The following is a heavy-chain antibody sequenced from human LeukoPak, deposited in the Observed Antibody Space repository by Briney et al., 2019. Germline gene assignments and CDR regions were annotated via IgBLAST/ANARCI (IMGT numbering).Heavy chain of an antibody. CDR3: ARGGSI. D-gene: IGHD1-26*01. V-gene: IGHV3-7*01. J-gene: IGHJ4*02. CDR1: GFTFSSYW. CDR2: MNQDGSEK. Sequence: PGGSLRLSCAASGFTFSSYWMSWVRQAPGKGLEWVANMNQDGSEKYYVDSERGRFTISRDNAKNSLYLQMSSLRVEDTAVYYCARGGSIGGQGTLVTVSS.